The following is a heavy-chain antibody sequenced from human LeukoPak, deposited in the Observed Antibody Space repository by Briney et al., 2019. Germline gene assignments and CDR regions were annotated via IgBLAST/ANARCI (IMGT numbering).Heavy chain of an antibody. D-gene: IGHD6-19*01. V-gene: IGHV3-21*01. J-gene: IGHJ5*02. Sequence: PGGSLRLSCAASGFTFSSYSMNWVRQAPGKGLGWVSSISSSSSYIYYADSVKGRFTISRDNAKNSLYLQMNSLRAEDTAVYYCARGRAVAANNWFDPWGQGTLVTVSS. CDR1: GFTFSSYS. CDR3: ARGRAVAANNWFDP. CDR2: ISSSSSYI.